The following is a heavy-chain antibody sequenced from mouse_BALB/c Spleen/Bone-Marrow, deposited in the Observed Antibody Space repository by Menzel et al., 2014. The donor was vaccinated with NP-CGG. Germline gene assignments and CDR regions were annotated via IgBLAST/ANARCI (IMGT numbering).Heavy chain of an antibody. V-gene: IGHV5-9-4*01. D-gene: IGHD2-2*01. J-gene: IGHJ4*01. Sequence: EVKVEESGGGLVKPGGSLKLSCAASGFTFSSYAMSWVRQSPEKRLEWVAEISSGGSYTYYPDTVTGRFTVSRDNAKNTLYLEMSSLRSEDTAMYYCARGGYDGQMDYWGQGTSVTVSP. CDR2: ISSGGSYT. CDR1: GFTFSSYA. CDR3: ARGGYDGQMDY.